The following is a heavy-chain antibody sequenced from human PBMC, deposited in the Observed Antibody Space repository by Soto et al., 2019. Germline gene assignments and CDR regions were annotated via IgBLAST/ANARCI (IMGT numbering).Heavy chain of an antibody. Sequence: GASVKVSCKASGYTFTGYYMHWVRQAPGQELEWMGWINPNNSDTNYAQKFQGRVTLTRDTSISTAYMELSSLRSDDTAVFYCVIARRHLPYIMDVWYQGITVTVSS. CDR1: GYTFTGYY. CDR2: INPNNSDT. D-gene: IGHD2-2*02. V-gene: IGHV1-2*02. CDR3: VIARRHLPYIMDV. J-gene: IGHJ6*02.